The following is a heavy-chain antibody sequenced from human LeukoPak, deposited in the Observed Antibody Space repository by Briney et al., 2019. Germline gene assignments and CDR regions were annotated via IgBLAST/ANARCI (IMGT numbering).Heavy chain of an antibody. J-gene: IGHJ3*02. CDR1: GGSFSGYS. D-gene: IGHD3-22*01. CDR2: IYATGST. CDR3: ASGFYNSSGFYAAFDI. Sequence: SETLSLTCAIYGGSFSGYSWTWIRQPPGKGLEWIGSIYATGSTYYNPFLKSRVTISMDTSKNEFSLKLSSVTAADPAVYYCASGFYNSSGFYAAFDIWGLGTLVTVSS. V-gene: IGHV4-34*01.